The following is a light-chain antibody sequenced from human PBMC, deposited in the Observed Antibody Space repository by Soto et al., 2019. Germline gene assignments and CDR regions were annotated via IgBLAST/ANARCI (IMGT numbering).Light chain of an antibody. J-gene: IGKJ1*01. Sequence: DIPMTQSPFSLSASEGDRVTITCRASESVSSRLAWYQQKPGKAPKLLISEASSVESGVPSRFSGSGSGTEFTLTISSLQPDDFATYYCQQYNYYRTFGQGTEVEMK. CDR2: EAS. CDR3: QQYNYYRT. CDR1: ESVSSR. V-gene: IGKV1-5*03.